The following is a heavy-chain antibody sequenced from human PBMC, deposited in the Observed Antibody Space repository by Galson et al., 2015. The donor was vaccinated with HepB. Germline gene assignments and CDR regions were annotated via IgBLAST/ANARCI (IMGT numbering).Heavy chain of an antibody. CDR1: GFTFSNAW. D-gene: IGHD5-18*01. CDR2: IKSKTDGGTT. CDR3: TTVEVQLWLRGVDY. Sequence: SLRLSCAASGFTFSNAWMSWVRQAPGKGLEWVGRIKSKTDGGTTDYAAPVKGRFTISRDDSKNTLYLQMNSLKTEDTAVYYCTTVEVQLWLRGVDYWGQGTLVTVSS. V-gene: IGHV3-15*01. J-gene: IGHJ4*02.